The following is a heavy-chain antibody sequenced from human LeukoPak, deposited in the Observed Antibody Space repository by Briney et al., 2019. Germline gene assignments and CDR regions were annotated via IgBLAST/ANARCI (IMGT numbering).Heavy chain of an antibody. CDR1: GYTFTSYG. Sequence: ASVKVSCKTSGYTFTSYGVSWARQAPGQRLEWMGWISTYNYNTNYAQKFRGRVTLTKDTSTSTVYMELRSLRSDDTAIYYCARQVDTTMALPDYWGQGTLVTVSS. CDR2: ISTYNYNT. D-gene: IGHD5-18*01. J-gene: IGHJ4*02. V-gene: IGHV1-18*01. CDR3: ARQVDTTMALPDY.